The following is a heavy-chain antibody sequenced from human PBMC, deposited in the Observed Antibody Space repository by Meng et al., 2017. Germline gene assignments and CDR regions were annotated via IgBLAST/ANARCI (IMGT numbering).Heavy chain of an antibody. CDR3: ATGYGDTDFDY. D-gene: IGHD4-17*01. J-gene: IGHJ4*02. V-gene: IGHV1-69*10. Sequence: QVQLVHSGEEGKKPGSSVKVACKASGGTFSSYAISWVRQAPGQGLEWMGGIIPILGIANYAQKFQGRVTITADKSTSTAYMELSSLRSADTAVYYCATGYGDTDFDYWGQGTLVTVPS. CDR1: GGTFSSYA. CDR2: IIPILGIA.